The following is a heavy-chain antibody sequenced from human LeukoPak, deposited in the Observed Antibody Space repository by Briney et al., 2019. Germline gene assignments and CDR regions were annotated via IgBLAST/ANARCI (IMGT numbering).Heavy chain of an antibody. CDR3: AKGAYYDSSGLD. J-gene: IGHJ4*02. D-gene: IGHD3-22*01. CDR2: INGRGGST. Sequence: GGSLRLSCEASGFTFSSYAMNWVRQAPGKGLEWVSAINGRGGSTYYADSVKGRFTISRDNSKNTLYLQMDSLRAEDTAVYYCAKGAYYDSSGLDWGQGTLVTVSS. V-gene: IGHV3-23*01. CDR1: GFTFSSYA.